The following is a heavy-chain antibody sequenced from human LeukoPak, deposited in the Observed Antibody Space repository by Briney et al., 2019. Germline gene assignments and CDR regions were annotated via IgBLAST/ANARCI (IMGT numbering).Heavy chain of an antibody. V-gene: IGHV4-59*01. D-gene: IGHD3-16*01. Sequence: SETLSLTCTVSGGSISSYYWSWIRQPPGKGLEWIGYIYYSGSTSYNPSLKSRVTISVDTSKNQFSLKLSSVTAADTAVYYCARHYYDYVWGSYTPFDYWGQGTLVTVSS. CDR2: IYYSGST. CDR3: ARHYYDYVWGSYTPFDY. CDR1: GGSISSYY. J-gene: IGHJ4*02.